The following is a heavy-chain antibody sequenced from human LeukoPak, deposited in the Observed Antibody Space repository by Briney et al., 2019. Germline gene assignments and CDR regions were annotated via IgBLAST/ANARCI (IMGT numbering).Heavy chain of an antibody. Sequence: SVKVSCKASGGTFSSYAISWVRQAPGQGLEWMGRIIPILGIANYAQKFQGRVTITADKSTSTAYMELSSLRSEDTAVYYCAGQGQYCSGGSCFDYWGQGTLVTVSS. V-gene: IGHV1-69*04. CDR2: IIPILGIA. J-gene: IGHJ4*02. D-gene: IGHD2-15*01. CDR3: AGQGQYCSGGSCFDY. CDR1: GGTFSSYA.